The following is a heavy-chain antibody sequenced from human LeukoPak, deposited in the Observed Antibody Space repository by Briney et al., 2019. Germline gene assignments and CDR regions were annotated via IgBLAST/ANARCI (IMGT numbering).Heavy chain of an antibody. V-gene: IGHV3-33*01. CDR1: EFMFSTYG. Sequence: PGRSLRLTCAASEFMFSTYGMHWVRQAPGKGLEWVAVIWYDGSNKYYADSVKGRFTISRDNSKNTLYLQMNSLRAEDTAVYYCARDRSTTVTPTYFDYWGQGTLVTVSS. J-gene: IGHJ4*02. CDR3: ARDRSTTVTPTYFDY. CDR2: IWYDGSNK. D-gene: IGHD4-17*01.